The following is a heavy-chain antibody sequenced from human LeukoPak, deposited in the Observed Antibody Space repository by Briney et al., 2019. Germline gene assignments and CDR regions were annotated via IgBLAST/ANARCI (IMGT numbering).Heavy chain of an antibody. Sequence: PSETLSLTCTVSGDSISNSSYYWAWIRQPPGKGMEWVGTIYYSGSTYYNPSLKSRVTISVDTSKNQFSLKLSSVTAADTAVYYCARHGYSSGWYYFDYWGQGTLVTVSS. V-gene: IGHV4-39*01. CDR1: GDSISNSSYY. D-gene: IGHD6-19*01. J-gene: IGHJ4*02. CDR3: ARHGYSSGWYYFDY. CDR2: IYYSGST.